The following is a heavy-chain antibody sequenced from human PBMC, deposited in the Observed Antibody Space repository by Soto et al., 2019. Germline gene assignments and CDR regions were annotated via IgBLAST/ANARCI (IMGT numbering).Heavy chain of an antibody. CDR1: GGSISSCGYS. J-gene: IGHJ5*02. CDR3: ARAPSP. V-gene: IGHV4-30-2*01. CDR2: IYHSGST. Sequence: LCGGSISSCGYSWSWIRQPPGKGLEWIGYIYHSGSTYYNPSLKSRVTISVDRSKNQFSLKLSSVTAADTAVYYCARAPSPWGQGTLVTVSS.